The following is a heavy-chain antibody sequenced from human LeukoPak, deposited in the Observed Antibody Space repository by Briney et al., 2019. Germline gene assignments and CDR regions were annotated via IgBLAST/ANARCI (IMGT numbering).Heavy chain of an antibody. J-gene: IGHJ4*02. V-gene: IGHV4-34*01. D-gene: IGHD2-8*01. CDR2: INHSGST. CDR1: GGSFSGYY. CDR3: ARGYCTNAVCSLGPTQA. Sequence: SETLSLTCAVYGGSFSGYYWSWIRQPPGKGLEWIGEINHSGSTNYNPSLKSRVTISVDTSKNRFSLKLSSVTAADTAVYYCARGYCTNAVCSLGPTQAWGQGTLVTVSS.